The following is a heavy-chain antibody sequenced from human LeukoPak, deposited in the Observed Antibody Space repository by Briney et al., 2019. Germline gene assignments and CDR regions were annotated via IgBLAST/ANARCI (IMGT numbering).Heavy chain of an antibody. CDR2: FDPEDGEI. Sequence: ASVKVSCKVSGYTLTELSMHWVRQAPGKGLEWMGGFDPEDGEIIYAQKFQGRVTMTEDTSTDTAYMELSSLRSEDTAVYYCARGQGCGGDCYSFPYYYYYMDVWGKGTTVTVSS. V-gene: IGHV1-24*01. CDR1: GYTLTELS. D-gene: IGHD2-21*01. CDR3: ARGQGCGGDCYSFPYYYYYMDV. J-gene: IGHJ6*03.